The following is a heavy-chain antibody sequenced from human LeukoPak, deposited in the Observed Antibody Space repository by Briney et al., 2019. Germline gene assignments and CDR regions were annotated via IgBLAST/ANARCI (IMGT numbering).Heavy chain of an antibody. D-gene: IGHD2-2*01. CDR1: GFTFSSYA. CDR2: ISGSGGST. CDR3: AKIPVGVVPAAMPRYYYYYMDV. Sequence: PGGSLRLSCAAPGFTFSSYAMSWVRQAPGKGLEWVSAISGSGGSTYYADSVKGRFTISRDNSKNTLYLQMNSLRAEDTAVYYCAKIPVGVVPAAMPRYYYYYMDVWGKGTTVTVSS. V-gene: IGHV3-23*01. J-gene: IGHJ6*03.